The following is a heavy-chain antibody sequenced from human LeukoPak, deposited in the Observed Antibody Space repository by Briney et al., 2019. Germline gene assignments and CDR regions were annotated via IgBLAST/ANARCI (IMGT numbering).Heavy chain of an antibody. CDR2: ISYDGSNK. J-gene: IGHJ6*02. CDR1: GFTFSSYG. Sequence: GGSLRLSCAASGFTFSSYGMHRVRQAPGKGLEWVAVISYDGSNKYYADSVKGRFTISRDNSKNTLYLQMNSLRAEDTAVYYCAKSVVRGDGYYYGMDVWGQGTTVTVSS. CDR3: AKSVVRGDGYYYGMDV. D-gene: IGHD2-21*01. V-gene: IGHV3-30*18.